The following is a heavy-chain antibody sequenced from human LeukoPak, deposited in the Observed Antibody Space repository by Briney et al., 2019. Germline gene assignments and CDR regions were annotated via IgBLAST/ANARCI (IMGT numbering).Heavy chain of an antibody. V-gene: IGHV4-59*12. Sequence: SETLSLTCSVSGGSLTNEFWSWIRQPPGKGLEWIGYISYSGITNYNPSLKSRVTISVDSSTNQFALSLTPVTAADTAVYYCAREPPGLGFGAYYFDYWGQGTLVTVSS. CDR2: ISYSGIT. CDR3: AREPPGLGFGAYYFDY. CDR1: GGSLTNEF. J-gene: IGHJ4*02. D-gene: IGHD3-3*01.